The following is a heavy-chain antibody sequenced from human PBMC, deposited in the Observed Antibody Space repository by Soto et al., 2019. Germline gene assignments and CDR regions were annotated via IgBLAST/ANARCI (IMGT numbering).Heavy chain of an antibody. V-gene: IGHV4-4*07. J-gene: IGHJ4*02. CDR3: AREGSYSAYNFAHGIQLWSFDF. Sequence: SETLSLTCTVSGGSINTFYWSWVRQPAGKGLEWIGRIFSSGSTSLNPSLENRVAMSVDTSKNHFSLNLSSVTAADMAVYYCAREGSYSAYNFAHGIQLWSFDFWGQGALVTVSS. CDR1: GGSINTFY. D-gene: IGHD5-12*01. CDR2: IFSSGST.